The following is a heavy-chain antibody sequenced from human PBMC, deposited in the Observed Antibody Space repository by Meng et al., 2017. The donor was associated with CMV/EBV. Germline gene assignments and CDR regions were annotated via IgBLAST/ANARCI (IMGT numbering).Heavy chain of an antibody. J-gene: IGHJ4*02. Sequence: ASVKVSCKASGYTFTSYDINWVRQATGQGLEWMGWMNPDSGNTDYAQKFQGRVTITRNTSISTAYMELSSLRSEYTAVYYCARVRFLGEDYWGQGTLVTVSS. CDR2: MNPDSGNT. V-gene: IGHV1-8*03. D-gene: IGHD3-16*01. CDR3: ARVRFLGEDY. CDR1: GYTFTSYD.